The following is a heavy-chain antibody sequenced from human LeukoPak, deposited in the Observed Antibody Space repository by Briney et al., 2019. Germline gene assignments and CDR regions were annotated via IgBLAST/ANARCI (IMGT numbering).Heavy chain of an antibody. Sequence: GGSLRLSCAASGFTFSAYSMNWVRQAPGKGLDWVSYISSRSFTIYYADSVKGRFTISRDNAKNSLYLEMNSLRDEDTAVYYCARSVIAVAGYDAFDIRGQGTVVTVSS. CDR1: GFTFSAYS. D-gene: IGHD6-19*01. CDR3: ARSVIAVAGYDAFDI. V-gene: IGHV3-48*02. J-gene: IGHJ3*02. CDR2: ISSRSFTI.